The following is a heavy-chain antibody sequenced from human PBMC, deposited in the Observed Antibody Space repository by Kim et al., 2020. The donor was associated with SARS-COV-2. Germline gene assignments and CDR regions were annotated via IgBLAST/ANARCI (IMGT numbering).Heavy chain of an antibody. CDR3: ARDSGQLVDFDY. Sequence: SETLSLTCAVYGGSFSGYYWSWIRQPPGNGLEWIGEINHSGSTNYNPSLKSRVTISVDTSKNQFSLKLSSVTAADTAVYYCARDSGQLVDFDYWGQGTLVTVSS. J-gene: IGHJ4*02. D-gene: IGHD6-13*01. CDR1: GGSFSGYY. V-gene: IGHV4-34*01. CDR2: INHSGST.